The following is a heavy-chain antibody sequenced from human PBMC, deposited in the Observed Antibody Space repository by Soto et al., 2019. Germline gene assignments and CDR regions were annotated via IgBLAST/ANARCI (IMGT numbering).Heavy chain of an antibody. CDR1: GYAFTSYG. Sequence: ASVKVSCKASGYAFTSYGISWVRQAPGQGLEWMGWISAYNGNTNYAQKLQGRVTMTTDTSTSTAYMELRSLRSDDAAVYYCARVLEGYTAMVPLYFDYWGQGTLVTVPS. D-gene: IGHD5-18*01. CDR3: ARVLEGYTAMVPLYFDY. CDR2: ISAYNGNT. J-gene: IGHJ4*02. V-gene: IGHV1-18*01.